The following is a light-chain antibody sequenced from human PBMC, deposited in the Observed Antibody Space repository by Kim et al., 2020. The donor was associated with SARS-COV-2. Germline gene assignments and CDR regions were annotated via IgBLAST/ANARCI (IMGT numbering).Light chain of an antibody. CDR2: STS. Sequence: PGRTVTPTCASGTGAVTSGYYPNWFPQKPVHAPRALIYSTSYEHSWSPARFSGSLLGGKAALTLSGVQPEDEAGYYCLLYYGGARMFGGGTQLTVL. V-gene: IGLV7-43*01. J-gene: IGLJ3*02. CDR1: TGAVTSGYY. CDR3: LLYYGGARM.